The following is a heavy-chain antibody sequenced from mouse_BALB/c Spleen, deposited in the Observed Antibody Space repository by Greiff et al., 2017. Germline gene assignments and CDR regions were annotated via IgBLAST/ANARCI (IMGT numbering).Heavy chain of an antibody. CDR3: ARGGYGNSGFAY. Sequence: QVQLQQSGAELMKPGASVKISCKATGYTFSSYWIEWVKQRPGHGLEWIGEILPGSGSTNYNEKFKGKATFTADTSSNTAYMQLSSLTSEDSAVYYCARGGYGNSGFAYWGQGTLVTVSA. CDR2: ILPGSGST. D-gene: IGHD2-10*02. CDR1: GYTFSSYW. J-gene: IGHJ3*01. V-gene: IGHV1-9*01.